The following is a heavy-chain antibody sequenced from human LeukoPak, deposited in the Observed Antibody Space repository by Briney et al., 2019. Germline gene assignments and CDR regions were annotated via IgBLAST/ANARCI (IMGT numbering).Heavy chain of an antibody. CDR1: GYTFTGFY. CDR2: INTNNGAT. D-gene: IGHD5-12*01. CDR3: ARSGLRFGQDY. Sequence: ASVKVSCTASGYTFTGFYVHWVRQAPGQGLEWMGWINTNNGATRYAPKLQGRVTMTRDTSITATHMELSGLRSDDTAVYYCARSGLRFGQDYWGQGTLVTVSS. V-gene: IGHV1-2*02. J-gene: IGHJ4*02.